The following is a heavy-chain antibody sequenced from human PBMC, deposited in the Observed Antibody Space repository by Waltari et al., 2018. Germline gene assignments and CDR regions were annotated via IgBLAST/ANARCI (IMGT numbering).Heavy chain of an antibody. CDR2: IIPILGIA. D-gene: IGHD2-21*01. CDR3: ARDLHKGMAYYYYYMDV. J-gene: IGHJ6*03. V-gene: IGHV1-69*04. CDR1: GGTFSSYA. Sequence: QVQLVQSGAEVKKPGSSVKVSCKASGGTFSSYAISWVRQAPGQGLEWMGGIIPILGIANYAQKFQGRVTITADESTSTAYMELSSLRSEDTAVYYCARDLHKGMAYYYYYMDVWGKGTTVTVSS.